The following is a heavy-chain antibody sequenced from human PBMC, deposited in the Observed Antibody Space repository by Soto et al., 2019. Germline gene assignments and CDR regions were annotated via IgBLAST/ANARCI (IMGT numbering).Heavy chain of an antibody. CDR1: GFTFTSSA. Sequence: ASVKVSCKASGFTFTSSAMQWVRQARGQRLEWIGWIVVGSGNTNYAQRFQERVTITRDMSTSTAYIELSSLRSEDTAVYYCAAARRGFGELLYKDYYYGMDVWGQGTTVTVSS. CDR3: AAARRGFGELLYKDYYYGMDV. CDR2: IVVGSGNT. V-gene: IGHV1-58*02. D-gene: IGHD3-10*01. J-gene: IGHJ6*02.